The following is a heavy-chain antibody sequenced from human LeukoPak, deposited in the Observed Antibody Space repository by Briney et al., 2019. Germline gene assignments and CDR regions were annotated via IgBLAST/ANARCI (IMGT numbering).Heavy chain of an antibody. Sequence: GGSLRLSCAASGFTFSSYAMHWVRQAPGKGLEWVAVISYDGSNKYYADSVKGRFTISRDNSKNTLYLQMNSLRAEDTAVYYCARDWVVYDYGDYNYYYCGMDVWGQGTTVTVSS. CDR2: ISYDGSNK. V-gene: IGHV3-30-3*01. CDR1: GFTFSSYA. J-gene: IGHJ6*02. D-gene: IGHD4-17*01. CDR3: ARDWVVYDYGDYNYYYCGMDV.